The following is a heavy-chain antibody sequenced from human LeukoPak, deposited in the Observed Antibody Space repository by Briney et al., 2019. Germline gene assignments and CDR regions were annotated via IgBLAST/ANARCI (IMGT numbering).Heavy chain of an antibody. V-gene: IGHV4-59*12. J-gene: IGHJ4*02. CDR1: GGSISSYH. D-gene: IGHD3-22*01. Sequence: SETLSLTCTVSGGSISSYHWSWIRQPPGKGLEWIGYIYYSGSTNYNPSLKSRVTISLDTSKNQFSLKVSSVTAADTAVYYCARDSSGYLSYFDCWGQGTLVPVSS. CDR2: IYYSGST. CDR3: ARDSSGYLSYFDC.